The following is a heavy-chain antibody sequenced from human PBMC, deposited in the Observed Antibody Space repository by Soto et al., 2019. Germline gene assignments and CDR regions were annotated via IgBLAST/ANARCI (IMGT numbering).Heavy chain of an antibody. CDR2: ISTGGTTI. Sequence: ALRLSCVASEFTFSTYEMNWVRQAPGKGLEWVSYISTGGTTIYYTDSVKGRFTISRDNAKKSLYLQMNSLRVEDTAVYYCVRFGGAAAGPGDYWGQGTLVTVSS. V-gene: IGHV3-48*03. D-gene: IGHD6-13*01. CDR3: VRFGGAAAGPGDY. CDR1: EFTFSTYE. J-gene: IGHJ4*02.